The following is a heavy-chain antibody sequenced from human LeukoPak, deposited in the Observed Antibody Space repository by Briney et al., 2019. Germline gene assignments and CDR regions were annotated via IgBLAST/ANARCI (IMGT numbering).Heavy chain of an antibody. J-gene: IGHJ4*02. D-gene: IGHD1-14*01. CDR2: IYRGGTI. V-gene: IGHV3-53*01. Sequence: GGSLRLSCAASGFTVSNNFMSWVRQAPGKGLEWVSVIYRGGTIYYADSVRGRFTISRDNSKNTLYLQMISLRAEDTAVYYCARGVEPLAANTLAYWGQGTLVTVSS. CDR1: GFTVSNNF. CDR3: ARGVEPLAANTLAY.